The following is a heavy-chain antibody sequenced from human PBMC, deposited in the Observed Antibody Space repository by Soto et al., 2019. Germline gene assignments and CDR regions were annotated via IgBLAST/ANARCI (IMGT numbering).Heavy chain of an antibody. V-gene: IGHV1-69*04. Sequence: CYAAGGTSSSSSISWVRQVSGQGLEWMGRIIPILGIANYAKKLQGRVTITADKSTSTAYMEMSSLRSEDTALYYYARDSSGLIFGSWGQGTLVTVAT. CDR3: ARDSSGLIFGS. CDR2: IIPILGIA. D-gene: IGHD3-9*01. J-gene: IGHJ5*01. CDR1: GGTSSSSS.